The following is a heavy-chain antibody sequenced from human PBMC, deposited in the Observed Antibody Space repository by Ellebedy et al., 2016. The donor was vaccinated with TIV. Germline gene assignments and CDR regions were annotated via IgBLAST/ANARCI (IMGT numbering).Heavy chain of an antibody. J-gene: IGHJ4*02. CDR2: INHSGST. CDR3: ARYPGVAAHYFDY. CDR1: GGSFSGHH. Sequence: MPSETLSLTCAVYGGSFSGHHWTRIRQSPGKGLEWIGGINHSGSTNYNPSPQSRVTISVDTSKNQFSLKLSSVTAADTAVYYCARYPGVAAHYFDYWGQGTLVTVSS. V-gene: IGHV4-34*01. D-gene: IGHD6-19*01.